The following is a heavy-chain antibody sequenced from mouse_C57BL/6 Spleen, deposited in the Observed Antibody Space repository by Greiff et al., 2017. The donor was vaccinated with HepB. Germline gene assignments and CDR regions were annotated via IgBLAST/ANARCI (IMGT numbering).Heavy chain of an antibody. CDR2: INPNNGGT. CDR3: ARGDYGMAY. V-gene: IGHV1-18*01. CDR1: GYTFTDYN. J-gene: IGHJ3*01. Sequence: VQLKESGPELVKPGASVKIPCKASGYTFTDYNMDWVKQSHGKSLEWIGDINPNNGGTIYNQKFKGKATLTVDKSSSTAYMELRSLTSEDTAVYYCARGDYGMAYWGQGTLVTVSA. D-gene: IGHD1-1*01.